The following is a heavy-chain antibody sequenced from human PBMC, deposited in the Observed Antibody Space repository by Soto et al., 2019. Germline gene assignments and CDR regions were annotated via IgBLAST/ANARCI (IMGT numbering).Heavy chain of an antibody. Sequence: QVQLVQSGAEVKKPGASVKVSCKASGYSFTNYGISWVRQAPGQGLEWMGWISTYNDNTYYAQNFQGRVTITTDTSTTTAYMELRSLGSDDTAVYYCARVLGRAMIGIVYYGMDVWGQGTTVTVSS. D-gene: IGHD2-21*01. J-gene: IGHJ6*02. CDR3: ARVLGRAMIGIVYYGMDV. CDR1: GYSFTNYG. CDR2: ISTYNDNT. V-gene: IGHV1-18*01.